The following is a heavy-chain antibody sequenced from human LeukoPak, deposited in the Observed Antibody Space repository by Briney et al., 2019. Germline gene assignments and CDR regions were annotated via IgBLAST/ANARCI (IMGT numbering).Heavy chain of an antibody. Sequence: GGSLRLSCAVSGFTFDDYAMHWVRQVPGKGLEWVSGINWNSDSIGYADSAKGRFTISRDNAKNSLYLQMSSLRVEDTAVYYCTRDPRHLDSWGQGTLVTVSS. CDR3: TRDPRHLDS. J-gene: IGHJ4*02. CDR1: GFTFDDYA. CDR2: INWNSDSI. V-gene: IGHV3-9*01. D-gene: IGHD6-6*01.